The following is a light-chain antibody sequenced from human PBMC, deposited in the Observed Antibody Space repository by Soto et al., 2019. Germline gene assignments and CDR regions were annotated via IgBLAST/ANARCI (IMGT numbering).Light chain of an antibody. V-gene: IGKV3-15*01. CDR3: QHYNTWSGA. CDR2: GAS. Sequence: VLTGSPATRAVPPGGSTTLSCMASQSVSTNFAWYQQKPGQAPRLLIYGASTMASAVPARFTASGSGTEFTLTISSLQSDDFAAYYCQHYNTWSGAFGQGTKVDIK. J-gene: IGKJ1*01. CDR1: QSVSTN.